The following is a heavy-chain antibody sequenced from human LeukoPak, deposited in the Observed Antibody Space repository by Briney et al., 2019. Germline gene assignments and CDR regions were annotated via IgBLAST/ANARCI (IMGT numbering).Heavy chain of an antibody. D-gene: IGHD1-1*01. V-gene: IGHV3-23*01. CDR3: AKDRAGTPWAD. Sequence: GGSLRLSCAASGFTFSSYSMSWVRQAPGKGLEGLSTINPSGDTTYYADSVKGRFTISRDNSKNTVYHQMNSLGAEDTAVYYCAKDRAGTPWADWGQGTLVTVSS. CDR1: GFTFSSYS. J-gene: IGHJ4*02. CDR2: INPSGDTT.